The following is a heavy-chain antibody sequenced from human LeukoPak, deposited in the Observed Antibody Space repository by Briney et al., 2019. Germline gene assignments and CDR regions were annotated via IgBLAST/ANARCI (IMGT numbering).Heavy chain of an antibody. V-gene: IGHV4-38-2*02. CDR1: GYSISSGYY. D-gene: IGHD3-22*01. CDR3: ARAATARTMIIVARRGRWFDP. J-gene: IGHJ5*02. Sequence: SETLSLTCTVSGYSISSGYYWGWIRQPPGKGLEWIGSIYHSGSTYYNPSLKSRVTISIDTSKNQFSLKLISVTAADTAVYYCARAATARTMIIVARRGRWFDPWGQGTLVTVSS. CDR2: IYHSGST.